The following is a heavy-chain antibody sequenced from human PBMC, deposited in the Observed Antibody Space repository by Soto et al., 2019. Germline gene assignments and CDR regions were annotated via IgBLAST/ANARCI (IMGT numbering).Heavy chain of an antibody. CDR3: AGGSGSYYNEYYFDY. D-gene: IGHD3-10*01. CDR2: IYYSGST. CDR1: GGSISSGGYY. J-gene: IGHJ4*02. Sequence: SETLSLTCTVSGGSISSGGYYWSWIRQHPGKGLEWIGYIYYSGSTYYNPSLKSRVTISVDTSKNQFSLKLSSVTAADTAVYYCAGGSGSYYNEYYFDYWGQGTLVTVSS. V-gene: IGHV4-31*03.